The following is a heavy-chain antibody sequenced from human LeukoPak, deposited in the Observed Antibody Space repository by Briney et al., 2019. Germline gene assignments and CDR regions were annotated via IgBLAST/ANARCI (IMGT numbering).Heavy chain of an antibody. D-gene: IGHD6-19*01. CDR1: GFTFDDYG. Sequence: GGSLRLSCAASGFTFDDYGMSWVRQAPGKGLEWVSGINWNGGSTGYADSVKGRFTISRDNAKNSLYLQMNSLRAEDTALYHCAREMRSGWYQSLYYYYYGMDVWGQGTTVTVSS. CDR2: INWNGGST. V-gene: IGHV3-20*01. J-gene: IGHJ6*02. CDR3: AREMRSGWYQSLYYYYYGMDV.